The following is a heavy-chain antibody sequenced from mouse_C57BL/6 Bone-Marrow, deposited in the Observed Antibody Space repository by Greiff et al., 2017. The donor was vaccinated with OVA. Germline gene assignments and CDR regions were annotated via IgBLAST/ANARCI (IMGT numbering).Heavy chain of an antibody. V-gene: IGHV1-72*01. J-gene: IGHJ3*01. CDR3: AKRWDRVPFAY. CDR1: GYTFTSYW. D-gene: IGHD3-3*01. CDR2: IDPNSGGT. Sequence: QVQLQQPGAELVKPGASVKLSCKASGYTFTSYWMHWVKQRPGRGLEWLGRIDPNSGGTKYNEKLTSKATLTVDKPYSTAYMQLSSLTSEDSAVYYCAKRWDRVPFAYWGQGTLVTVSA.